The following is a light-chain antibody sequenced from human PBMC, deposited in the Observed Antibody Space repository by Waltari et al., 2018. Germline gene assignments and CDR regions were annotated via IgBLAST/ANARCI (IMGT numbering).Light chain of an antibody. J-gene: IGLJ2*01. CDR1: SLSSNY. Sequence: SSELPQDPAVSVALGQTVRLTCQGDSLSSNYASWYQQRPGQAPILVLYGQDNRPSGIPDRFSGSTSGNTASLTITGAQAEDEADYYCLSRDTSSTRLFGGGTRLTV. V-gene: IGLV3-19*01. CDR2: GQD. CDR3: LSRDTSSTRL.